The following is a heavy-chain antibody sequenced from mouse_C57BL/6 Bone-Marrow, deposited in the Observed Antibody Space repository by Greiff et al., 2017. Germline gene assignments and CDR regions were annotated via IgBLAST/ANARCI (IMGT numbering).Heavy chain of an antibody. CDR3: ARNYYGSSSFYAMDD. V-gene: IGHV1-4*01. Sequence: VQLQESGAELARPGASVKMSCKPSGYTFTSYTMHWVKQRPGQGLEWIGYINPSSGYTKYNQKFKDKATLTADKSSSTAYMQLSSLTSEDSAVYYCARNYYGSSSFYAMDDWGQGTSVTVSS. CDR2: INPSSGYT. D-gene: IGHD1-1*01. CDR1: GYTFTSYT. J-gene: IGHJ4*01.